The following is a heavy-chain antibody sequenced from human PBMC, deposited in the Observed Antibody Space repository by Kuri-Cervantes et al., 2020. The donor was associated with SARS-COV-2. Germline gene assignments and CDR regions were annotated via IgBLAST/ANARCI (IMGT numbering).Heavy chain of an antibody. Sequence: ESLKISCTVSGGSISSSSYYWGWIRQPPGKGLEWIGSIYYSGSTYYNPSLKSRVTISVDTSKNQFSLKLSSVTVADTAVYYCARRSTSITIFGVVNINPFDYWGQGTLVTVSS. V-gene: IGHV4-39*01. CDR3: ARRSTSITIFGVVNINPFDY. J-gene: IGHJ4*02. CDR2: IYYSGST. CDR1: GGSISSSSYY. D-gene: IGHD3-3*01.